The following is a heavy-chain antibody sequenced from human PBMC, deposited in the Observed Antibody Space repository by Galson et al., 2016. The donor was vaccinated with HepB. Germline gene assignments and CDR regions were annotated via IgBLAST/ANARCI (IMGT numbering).Heavy chain of an antibody. D-gene: IGHD4-23*01. V-gene: IGHV4-4*08. CDR1: GGSISGYY. J-gene: IGHJ4*02. CDR3: ARVVYAGYSILGYYFDS. CDR2: IYSSVST. Sequence: ETLSLTCTVSGGSISGYYRSWIRQPPGKGLEWIAYIYSSVSTNYNPSLKSRVTISIDASKNQFSLKLNSVTAADTAVYFCARVVYAGYSILGYYFDSWGQGTLVTVSS.